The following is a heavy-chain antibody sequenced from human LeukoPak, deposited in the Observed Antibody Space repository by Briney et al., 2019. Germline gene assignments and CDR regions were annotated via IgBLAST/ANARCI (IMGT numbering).Heavy chain of an antibody. CDR2: ISYDGSNK. CDR3: ARADSSSWPYFDY. Sequence: PGRSLRLSCAASGFTFSSYAMHWVRQAPGKGLEWVAVISYDGSNKYHADSVKGRFTISRDNSKNTLYLQMNSLRAEDTAVYYCARADSSSWPYFDYWGQGTLVTVSS. D-gene: IGHD6-13*01. V-gene: IGHV3-30-3*01. CDR1: GFTFSSYA. J-gene: IGHJ4*02.